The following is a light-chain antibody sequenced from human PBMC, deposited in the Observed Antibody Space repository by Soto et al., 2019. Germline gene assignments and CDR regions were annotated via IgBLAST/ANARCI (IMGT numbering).Light chain of an antibody. V-gene: IGLV2-23*02. CDR1: SSDVGAYNL. CDR2: DVN. CDR3: SSSAGDTTFA. Sequence: QSALTQPASVSGSPGQSITITCTGTSSDVGAYNLVSWYQQHPGKAPKAKIYDVNKRPSGVSKRFSGSKSGNTASLTISGLHAEDEADYYCSSSAGDTTFAFGTGTKLTVL. J-gene: IGLJ1*01.